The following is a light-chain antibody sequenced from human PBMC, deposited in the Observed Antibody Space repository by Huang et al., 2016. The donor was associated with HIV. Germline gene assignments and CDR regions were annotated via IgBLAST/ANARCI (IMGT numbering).Light chain of an antibody. CDR1: QVINTY. CDR2: DVS. V-gene: IGKV1-39*01. Sequence: IQMTQSPTSLSASVGDRVRITCRASQVINTYLNWFQQKPGKAPKFLIYDVSTLHTGVPSRFSGIGSGTEFTLTIRWLQLDDLGTYYCQQSYSSSITFGQGTRL. J-gene: IGKJ5*01. CDR3: QQSYSSSIT.